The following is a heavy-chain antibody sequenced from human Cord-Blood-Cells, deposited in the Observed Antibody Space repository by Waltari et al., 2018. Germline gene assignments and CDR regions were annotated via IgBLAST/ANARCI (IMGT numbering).Heavy chain of an antibody. D-gene: IGHD5-12*01. Sequence: QVQLVQSGAEVKKPGSSVKVSCQASGGTFSSYAISWVRPAPGQGLEWMGGIIPIFGTANYAQKFQGRVTITADEATSTAYMELSSLRSEDTAVYYCARDRSIDIVATNWFDPWGQGTLVTVSS. CDR3: ARDRSIDIVATNWFDP. CDR2: IIPIFGTA. V-gene: IGHV1-69*01. J-gene: IGHJ5*02. CDR1: GGTFSSYA.